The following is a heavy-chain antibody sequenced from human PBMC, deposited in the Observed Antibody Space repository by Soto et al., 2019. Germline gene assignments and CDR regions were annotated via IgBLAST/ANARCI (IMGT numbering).Heavy chain of an antibody. D-gene: IGHD3-9*01. J-gene: IGHJ6*02. CDR1: GYTFTGYY. CDR2: INPNSGGT. Sequence: GASVKVSCKASGYTFTGYYMHWVRQAPGQGLEWMGWINPNSGGTNYAQKFQGRVTMTRDTSISTAYMELSRLRSDDTAVYYCARVFGDYDILTGYYTPMDYYYGMDVWGQGTTVTV. V-gene: IGHV1-2*02. CDR3: ARVFGDYDILTGYYTPMDYYYGMDV.